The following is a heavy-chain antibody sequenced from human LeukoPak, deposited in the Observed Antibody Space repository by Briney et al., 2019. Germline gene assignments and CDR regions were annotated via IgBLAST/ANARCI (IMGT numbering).Heavy chain of an antibody. CDR3: ASWAGTTAGFSGPFDF. CDR1: GLTFSSHS. CDR2: IRSSSSTSTT. V-gene: IGHV3-48*01. D-gene: IGHD6-25*01. Sequence: GGSLSLSCAASGLTFSSHSMNWVRQAPGKGLEWISHIRSSSSTSTTYYADSVKGRFTISRDDAKNSLYLQMNSLRGEDTTVYYCASWAGTTAGFSGPFDFWGQGTLVTVSS. J-gene: IGHJ4*02.